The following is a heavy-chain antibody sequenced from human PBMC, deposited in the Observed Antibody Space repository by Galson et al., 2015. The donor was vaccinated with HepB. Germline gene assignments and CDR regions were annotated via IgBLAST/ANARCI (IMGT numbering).Heavy chain of an antibody. CDR3: ARSPVLYSSSWYGARYFDY. D-gene: IGHD6-13*01. CDR1: GGSIRSYY. V-gene: IGHV4-59*01. Sequence: LSLTCTVSGGSIRSYYWSWIRQPPGKGLEWIGYIYYSGSTNYNPPLQSRVTISVDTSKNQFSLKLSSVTAADTAVYYCARSPVLYSSSWYGARYFDYWGQGTLVTVSS. CDR2: IYYSGST. J-gene: IGHJ4*02.